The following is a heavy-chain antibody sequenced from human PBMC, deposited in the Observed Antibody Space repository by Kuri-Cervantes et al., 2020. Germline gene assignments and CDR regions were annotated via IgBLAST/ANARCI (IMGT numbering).Heavy chain of an antibody. CDR2: IIPIFGTA. V-gene: IGHV1-69*05. Sequence: SVKVSCKASGGTFSSYAISWVRQAPGQGLEWMGGIIPIFGTANYAQKFQGRVTITRDMSTSTAYMELSSLRSEDTAVYYCAADGYSSGWYGYWGQGTLVTVSS. D-gene: IGHD6-19*01. CDR1: GGTFSSYA. J-gene: IGHJ4*02. CDR3: AADGYSSGWYGY.